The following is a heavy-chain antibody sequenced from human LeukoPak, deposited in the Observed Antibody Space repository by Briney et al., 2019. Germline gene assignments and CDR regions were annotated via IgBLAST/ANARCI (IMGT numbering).Heavy chain of an antibody. CDR3: ARERITMVRGVIITAEGLDY. CDR1: GYTFTSYG. D-gene: IGHD3-10*01. CDR2: ISAYNCNT. V-gene: IGHV1-18*01. Sequence: ASVKLSCKASGYTFTSYGMSWVRQAPGQGLEWMGWISAYNCNTNYAQKLQGRVTITRDTSKSTAYMELRSLRSDDTAVYYCARERITMVRGVIITAEGLDYWGQGTLVTVSS. J-gene: IGHJ4*02.